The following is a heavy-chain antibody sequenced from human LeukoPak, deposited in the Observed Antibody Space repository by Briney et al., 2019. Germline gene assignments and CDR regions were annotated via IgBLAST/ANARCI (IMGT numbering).Heavy chain of an antibody. J-gene: IGHJ4*02. CDR2: VNHSGRT. Sequence: SETLSLTCAVYGGSFSDYWWTWIRQSPGKGLEWIGEVNHSGRTNYNPSLKSRVSISVDMSKKQFSLKLTSVTAADTAVYYCARPYGSGSYFDYWGQGTLVTVSS. CDR1: GGSFSDYW. CDR3: ARPYGSGSYFDY. D-gene: IGHD3-10*01. V-gene: IGHV4-34*01.